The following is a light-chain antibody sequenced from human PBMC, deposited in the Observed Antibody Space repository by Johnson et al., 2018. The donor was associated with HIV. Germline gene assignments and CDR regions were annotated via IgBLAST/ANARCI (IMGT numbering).Light chain of an antibody. CDR1: RSNIGNNY. CDR2: NNN. J-gene: IGLJ1*01. V-gene: IGLV1-51*01. CDR3: GTWDSSLSAPRV. Sequence: QSVLTQPPSVSAAPGQKVTISCSGSRSNIGNNYVSWYQQFPGTAPKLLISNNNKRPSGIPDRFSGSKSGTSATLDITGLQTGDEADYYCGTWDSSLSAPRVVGTGTKVTVL.